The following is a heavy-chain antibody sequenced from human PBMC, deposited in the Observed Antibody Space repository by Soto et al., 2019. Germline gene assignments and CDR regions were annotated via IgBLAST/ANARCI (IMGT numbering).Heavy chain of an antibody. CDR2: ISGSDDST. D-gene: IGHD1-26*01. CDR3: AKDKSMGAGSYSYFDS. J-gene: IGHJ4*02. V-gene: IGHV3-23*01. CDR1: GFTFSSYA. Sequence: EVRLLESGGGLVQPGGSLRLSCAASGFTFSSYAMSWVRQAPGKGLEWVSFISGSDDSTYYADSVKSRFTISRDNSKNTLYLQINSLRAEDTAIYYCAKDKSMGAGSYSYFDSWGQGTLVTVSS.